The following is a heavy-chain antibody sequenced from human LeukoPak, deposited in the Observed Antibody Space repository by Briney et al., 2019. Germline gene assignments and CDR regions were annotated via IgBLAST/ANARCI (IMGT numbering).Heavy chain of an antibody. CDR1: GGSISTCC. J-gene: IGHJ6*03. CDR3: ARDGLWFGENYMDV. CDR2: IYYSGST. D-gene: IGHD3-10*01. V-gene: IGHV4-59*01. Sequence: SETLSLTCTVSGGSISTCCWTWVRQPPGKGLEWIGYIYYSGSTNYNPSLKSRVTISVDTSKNRFSLKLSSVTAADTAVYYCARDGLWFGENYMDVWGKGTTVTVSS.